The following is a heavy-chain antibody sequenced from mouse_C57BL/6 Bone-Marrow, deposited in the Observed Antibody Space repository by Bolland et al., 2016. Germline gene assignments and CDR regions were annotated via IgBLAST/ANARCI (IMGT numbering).Heavy chain of an antibody. Sequence: NGGTSYNQKFKGKATLTVDKSSSTAYMELNSLTSEDSAVYYCAKLRLRSYAMDYWGRGT. CDR3: AKLRLRSYAMDY. CDR2: NGGT. D-gene: IGHD3-2*02. J-gene: IGHJ4*01. V-gene: IGHV1-19*01.